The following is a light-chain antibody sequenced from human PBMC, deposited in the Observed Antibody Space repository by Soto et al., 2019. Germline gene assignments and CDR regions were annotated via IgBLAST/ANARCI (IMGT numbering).Light chain of an antibody. Sequence: EIVLTQSPGTLSLSPGERATLSCRASQSVSSSYLAWYQQKPGQAPRILIYGASSRATGITDSFSGSGSGTDFTLTISRLEPADFAVYYCHQSGSSPRLTFGVGTKVAIK. V-gene: IGKV3-20*01. CDR1: QSVSSSY. CDR3: HQSGSSPRLT. J-gene: IGKJ4*01. CDR2: GAS.